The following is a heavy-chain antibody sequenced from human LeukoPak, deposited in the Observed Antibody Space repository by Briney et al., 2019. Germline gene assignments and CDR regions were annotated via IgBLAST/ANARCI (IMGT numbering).Heavy chain of an antibody. CDR1: GFTFSSSS. J-gene: IGHJ3*02. CDR3: ARDHYYDSSGYYYLEAFDI. D-gene: IGHD3-22*01. Sequence: GGSLRLSCVASGFTFSSSSMNWVRQAPGKGLEWVSYISISSTTIYYADSVKGRFTISRDNAKNSLSLQMNSLRAEDTAVYYCARDHYYDSSGYYYLEAFDIWGQGTVVTVSS. CDR2: ISISSTTI. V-gene: IGHV3-48*04.